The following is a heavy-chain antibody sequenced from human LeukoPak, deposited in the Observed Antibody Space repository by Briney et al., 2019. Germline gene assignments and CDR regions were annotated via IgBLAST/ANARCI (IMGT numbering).Heavy chain of an antibody. Sequence: ASVTVSCKTSGYTFSSHGITWVRQAPGQGLEWMGWISASSGKTNIAQNLQGRVTMTTDTSTTTAYMDRRSLRSDDTAVYYCARAYCGSTSCYFDIWGQGTVVTVSS. J-gene: IGHJ3*02. CDR3: ARAYCGSTSCYFDI. D-gene: IGHD2-2*01. CDR2: ISASSGKT. V-gene: IGHV1-18*01. CDR1: GYTFSSHG.